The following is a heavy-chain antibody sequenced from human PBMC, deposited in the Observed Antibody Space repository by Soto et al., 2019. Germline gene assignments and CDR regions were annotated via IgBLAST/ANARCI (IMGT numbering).Heavy chain of an antibody. CDR3: ARDLKFGQADY. V-gene: IGHV1-18*01. Sequence: ASVQVSCKASCYFFLRYGSSWVRQAPGQGLEWMGWISRHNGNTNYAQKFQGRVTMTTDASTSTAYMELRSLRSDDTAVYYCARDLKFGQADYWGQGSQVTVSA. J-gene: IGHJ4*02. D-gene: IGHD3-10*01. CDR2: ISRHNGNT. CDR1: CYFFLRYG.